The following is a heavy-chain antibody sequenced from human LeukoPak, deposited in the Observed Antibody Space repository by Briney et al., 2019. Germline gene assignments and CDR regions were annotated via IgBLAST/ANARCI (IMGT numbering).Heavy chain of an antibody. J-gene: IGHJ4*02. CDR2: INSDGGST. CDR3: VKYCSGGSCSGYFDY. V-gene: IGHV3-74*01. CDR1: GFTFSYYW. D-gene: IGHD2-15*01. Sequence: GGSLRLSCAASGFTFSYYWMHWVRQAPGKGLVWVSRINSDGGSTSYADSVKGRFTISRDNAKNTLYLQMNSLRAEDTAVYYCVKYCSGGSCSGYFDYWGQGTLVTVSS.